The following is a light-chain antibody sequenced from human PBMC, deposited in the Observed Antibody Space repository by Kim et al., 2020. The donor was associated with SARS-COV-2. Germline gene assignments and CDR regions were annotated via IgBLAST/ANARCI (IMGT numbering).Light chain of an antibody. Sequence: EIVLTQSPATLSLSPGESATLSCRASQSISSYLAWYQQKPGQAPRLLIADASNRATGIPARFSGSGSGTDFTLTISSLEPEDFVVYYCQQRSSWLFTFGPGTKVDIK. CDR1: QSISSY. V-gene: IGKV3-11*01. CDR2: DAS. CDR3: QQRSSWLFT. J-gene: IGKJ3*01.